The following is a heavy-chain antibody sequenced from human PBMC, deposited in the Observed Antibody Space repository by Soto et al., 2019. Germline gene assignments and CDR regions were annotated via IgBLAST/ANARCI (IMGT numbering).Heavy chain of an antibody. CDR3: ARGGLEPVDY. Sequence: EVQLVESGGDLVQPGGSLRLSCAASGFSFSTFWMHWVRQAPGKGLVWVSRINPEETTTTYADSVTGRFTISRDNAKNALYLQMNSLRADDTAVYYCARGGLEPVDYWGQGTLVTVFS. J-gene: IGHJ4*02. CDR1: GFSFSTFW. D-gene: IGHD2-2*01. CDR2: INPEETTT. V-gene: IGHV3-74*01.